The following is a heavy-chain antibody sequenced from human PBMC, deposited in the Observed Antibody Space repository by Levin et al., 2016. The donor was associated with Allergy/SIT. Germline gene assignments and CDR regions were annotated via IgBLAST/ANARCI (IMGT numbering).Heavy chain of an antibody. V-gene: IGHV1-2*04. CDR2: INPNSGGT. CDR3: ARVDTAMVNGMDV. Sequence: ASVKVSCKASGYTFTGYYMHWVRQAPGQGLEWMGWINPNSGGTNYAQKFQGWVTMTRDTSISTAYMELSRLRSDDTAVYYCARVDTAMVNGMDVWGQGTTVTVSS. CDR1: GYTFTGYY. D-gene: IGHD5-18*01. J-gene: IGHJ6*02.